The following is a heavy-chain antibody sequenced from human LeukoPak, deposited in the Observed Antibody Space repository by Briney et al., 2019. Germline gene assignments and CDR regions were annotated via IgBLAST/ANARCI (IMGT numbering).Heavy chain of an antibody. J-gene: IGHJ5*02. V-gene: IGHV4-39*07. CDR3: ARGQDWFDP. CDR2: IYYSGST. CDR1: GGPISSSSYY. Sequence: PSETLSLTCTVSGGPISSSSYYWGWIRQPPGKGLEWIGSIYYSGSTYYNPSLKSRVTISVDTSKNQFSLKLSSATAADTAIYYCARGQDWFDPWGQGTLVTVSS.